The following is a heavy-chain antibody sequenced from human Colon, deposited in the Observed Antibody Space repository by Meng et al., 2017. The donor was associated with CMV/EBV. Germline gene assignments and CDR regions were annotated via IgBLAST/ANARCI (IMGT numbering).Heavy chain of an antibody. D-gene: IGHD2-8*02. Sequence: SETLSLTCAVYNGSFSAYYWSWIRQAPGKGLEWIGEINHRGNTYFNPSFESRVLISIDTSKNQFSLKLSSVTAADTAMYYCARDWSSNYYFEYRGQGILVTVSS. CDR1: NGSFSAYY. CDR2: INHRGNT. CDR3: ARDWSSNYYFEY. J-gene: IGHJ4*02. V-gene: IGHV4-34*01.